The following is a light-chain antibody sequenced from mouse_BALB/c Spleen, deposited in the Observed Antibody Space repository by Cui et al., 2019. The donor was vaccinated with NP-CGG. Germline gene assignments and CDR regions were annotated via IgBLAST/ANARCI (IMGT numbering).Light chain of an antibody. CDR2: GTN. CDR3: ALWYSNHWV. CDR1: TGAVTTSNY. Sequence: VVTHASILTTSPGETVTLTCPSSTGAVTTSNYANWVQEKPDHLFTGLIGGTNNRAPGVPARFSGSLIGDKAALTITGAQTEDETIYFCALWYSNHWVFGGGTKLTVL. J-gene: IGLJ1*01. V-gene: IGLV1*01.